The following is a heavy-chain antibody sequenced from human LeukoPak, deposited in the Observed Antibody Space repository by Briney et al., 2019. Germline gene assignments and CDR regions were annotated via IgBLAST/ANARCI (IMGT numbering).Heavy chain of an antibody. CDR1: GYTFISYG. J-gene: IGHJ1*01. CDR2: ISPYNGNT. CDR3: ARIGISARGTNFHH. V-gene: IGHV1-18*01. Sequence: ASVKVSCKASGYTFISYGINWVRQAPGQGLEWMGWISPYNGNTNYAQKFQGRVTMTTDTSTSTAYMELSRLRSDDTALYYCARIGISARGTNFHHWGQGTLVTVSS. D-gene: IGHD6-13*01.